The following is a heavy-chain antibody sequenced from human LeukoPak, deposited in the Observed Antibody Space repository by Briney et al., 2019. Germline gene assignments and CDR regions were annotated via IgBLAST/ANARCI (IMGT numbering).Heavy chain of an antibody. V-gene: IGHV4-59*08. CDR3: TKSDYYYYGMDV. CDR1: GGSISSYY. Sequence: SETLSLTCTVSGGSISSYYWSWIRQPPGKGLEWIGYLYNSGSTNYNPSLKSRVTISVDTSKKQIPLKLSSVTAADTAVYYCTKSDYYYYGMDVWGQGTTVTVSS. CDR2: LYNSGST. J-gene: IGHJ6*02.